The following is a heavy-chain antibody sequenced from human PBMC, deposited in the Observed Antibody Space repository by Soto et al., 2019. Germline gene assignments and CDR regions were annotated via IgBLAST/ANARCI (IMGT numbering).Heavy chain of an antibody. CDR3: ASDGSGSPGATDY. CDR2: IYHTGST. Sequence: QVQLQESGPGLVKPSGTLSLTCAVSGGSISSSDWWSWVRQPPGKGLEWIGEIYHTGSTNYNPSLKSRVTISVDKSKNQFSLNVSSVTAADTAVYYCASDGSGSPGATDYWGQGTLVTVSS. V-gene: IGHV4-4*02. J-gene: IGHJ4*02. CDR1: GGSISSSDW. D-gene: IGHD1-26*01.